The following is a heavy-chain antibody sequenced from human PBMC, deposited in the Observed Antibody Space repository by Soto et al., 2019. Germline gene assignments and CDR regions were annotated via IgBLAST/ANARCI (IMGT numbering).Heavy chain of an antibody. J-gene: IGHJ4*02. D-gene: IGHD3-22*01. V-gene: IGHV1-8*01. CDR3: ARGSTYYDSSGYSSPPDY. CDR2: MNPNRGNT. Sequence: QVQLVQSGAEVKKPGASVKVSCKASVYTCTRYDINWVRKASGQGLEGMGWMNPNRGNTGYAQKFQGRVTMTRNTSINTAYMELSSLRSEDTAVYYCARGSTYYDSSGYSSPPDYWGQGTLVTVSS. CDR1: VYTCTRYD.